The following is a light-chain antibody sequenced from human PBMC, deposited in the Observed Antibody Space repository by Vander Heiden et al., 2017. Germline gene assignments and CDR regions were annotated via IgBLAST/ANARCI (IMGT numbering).Light chain of an antibody. Sequence: DIVMPQSPDSLAVSLGERATINCKSSQSVLYSSNNKNYLAWYQQKPGQPPKLLIYWASTRESGVSDRFSGSGSGTDFTLTISSLQAEDVAVYYCQQYYSTPTFGQGTKLEIK. V-gene: IGKV4-1*01. J-gene: IGKJ2*01. CDR2: WAS. CDR1: QSVLYSSNNKNY. CDR3: QQYYSTPT.